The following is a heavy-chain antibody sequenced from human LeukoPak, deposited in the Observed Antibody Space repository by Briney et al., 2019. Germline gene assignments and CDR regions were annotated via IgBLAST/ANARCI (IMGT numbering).Heavy chain of an antibody. D-gene: IGHD3-22*01. CDR3: ARDGYYRVYFDY. V-gene: IGHV4-59*01. J-gene: IGHJ4*02. Sequence: PSEALSLTCTVSGGSISSYYWSWIRQPPGKGLEWIGYIYYSGSTNYNPSLKSRVTISVDTSKNQFSLKLSSVTAADTAVYYCARDGYYRVYFDYWGQGTLVTVSS. CDR1: GGSISSYY. CDR2: IYYSGST.